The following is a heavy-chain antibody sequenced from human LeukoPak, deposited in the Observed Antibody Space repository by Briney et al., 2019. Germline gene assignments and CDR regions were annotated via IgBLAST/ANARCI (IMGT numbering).Heavy chain of an antibody. CDR2: IKQDGSEK. CDR1: GFTFSRYW. Sequence: PGGSLRLSCAASGFTFSRYWMSWVRQAPGKGLEGVANIKQDGSEKYYVDSVKGRFTISRDNAKNSLYLQMNSLRAEDTAVYYCARRDGSNWSLSSDYWGQGTLVIVSS. V-gene: IGHV3-7*01. D-gene: IGHD6-13*01. CDR3: ARRDGSNWSLSSDY. J-gene: IGHJ4*02.